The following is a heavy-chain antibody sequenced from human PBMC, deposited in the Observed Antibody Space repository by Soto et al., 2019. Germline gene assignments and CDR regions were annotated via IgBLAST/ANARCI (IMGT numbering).Heavy chain of an antibody. CDR3: ARGAPVVNDY. J-gene: IGHJ4*02. CDR2: IYHSGST. V-gene: IGHV4-30-2*01. D-gene: IGHD3-22*01. Sequence: SETLSLTCAVCGGSISSGGYSWSWIRQPPGKGLEWIGYIYHSGSTYYNPSLKSRVTISVDRSKNQFSLKLSSVTAADTAVYYCARGAPVVNDYWGQGTLVTVSS. CDR1: GGSISSGGYS.